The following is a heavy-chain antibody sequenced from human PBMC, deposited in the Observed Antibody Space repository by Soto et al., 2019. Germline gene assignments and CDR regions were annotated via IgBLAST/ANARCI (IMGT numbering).Heavy chain of an antibody. J-gene: IGHJ3*02. V-gene: IGHV3-23*01. CDR2: ISDGGDLT. Sequence: GGSLRLSCTVSGFAFNSHPMSLLRQSPERGLEWVSGISDGGDLTYNADSVRGRFTISRDNSKNTLFLQMNSLRVEDTAVYYCARRAFGSSRSFDIWGQGTMVTVSS. CDR1: GFAFNSHP. D-gene: IGHD6-6*01. CDR3: ARRAFGSSRSFDI.